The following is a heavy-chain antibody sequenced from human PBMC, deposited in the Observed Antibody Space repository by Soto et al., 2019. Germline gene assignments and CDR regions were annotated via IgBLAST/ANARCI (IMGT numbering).Heavy chain of an antibody. Sequence: GESLKISCKGSGYSFTSYWIGWVRQMPGKGLEWMGIIYPGDSDTRYSPSFQGQVTISADKSISTAYLQWSSLKASDTAMYYCARRPIFGGGIRDNGRDVWGQGTTVTVSS. V-gene: IGHV5-51*01. CDR2: IYPGDSDT. D-gene: IGHD3-3*01. CDR3: ARRPIFGGGIRDNGRDV. CDR1: GYSFTSYW. J-gene: IGHJ6*02.